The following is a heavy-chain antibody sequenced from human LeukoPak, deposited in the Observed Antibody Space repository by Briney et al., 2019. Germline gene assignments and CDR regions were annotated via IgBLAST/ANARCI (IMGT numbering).Heavy chain of an antibody. Sequence: GSSVKVSCKASGGTFSSYAISWVRQAPGQGLEWMGGIIPIFGTANYAQKFQGRVTITADKSTSTAYMELSSLRSEDAAVYYCARDTVVTPQSFPYMDVWGKGTTVTVSS. V-gene: IGHV1-69*06. CDR1: GGTFSSYA. CDR3: ARDTVVTPQSFPYMDV. CDR2: IIPIFGTA. D-gene: IGHD4-23*01. J-gene: IGHJ6*03.